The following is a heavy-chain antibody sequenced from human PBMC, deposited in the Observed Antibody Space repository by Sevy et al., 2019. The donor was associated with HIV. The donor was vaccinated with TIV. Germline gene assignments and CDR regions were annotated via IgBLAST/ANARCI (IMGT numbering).Heavy chain of an antibody. CDR3: AREPTDLSCYMDL. Sequence: GGSLRLSCAASGFTFSRFGMHWVRQAPGKGLEWVRVVWYDGSNEYYADSVKGRFTISRDNSKNTLYLQMNRLRAEDTAVYYCAREPTDLSCYMDLWGKGTAVTVSS. CDR2: VWYDGSNE. D-gene: IGHD1-26*01. J-gene: IGHJ6*03. CDR1: GFTFSRFG. V-gene: IGHV3-33*01.